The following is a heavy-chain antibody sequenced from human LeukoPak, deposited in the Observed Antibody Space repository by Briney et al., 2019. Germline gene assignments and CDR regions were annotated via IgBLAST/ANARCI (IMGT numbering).Heavy chain of an antibody. J-gene: IGHJ3*02. CDR1: GGTFSSYA. CDR3: ASKPYSGSYNDAFDI. Sequence: ASVKVSCKASGGTFSSYAISWVRQAPGQGLEWMGWISAYNGNTNYAQKLQGRVTMTTDTSTSTAYMELRSLRSDDTAVYYRASKPYSGSYNDAFDIWGQGTMVTVSS. V-gene: IGHV1-18*01. D-gene: IGHD1-26*01. CDR2: ISAYNGNT.